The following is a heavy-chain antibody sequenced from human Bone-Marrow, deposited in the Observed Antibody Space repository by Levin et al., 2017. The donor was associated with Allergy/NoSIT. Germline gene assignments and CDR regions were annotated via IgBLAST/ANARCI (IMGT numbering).Heavy chain of an antibody. Sequence: SGGSLRLSCTASGFTFDDYAMHWVRQVPGKGLEWVSGINWNSGATAYADSVRGRFSISRDNAKNSLYLQMNSLGGEDTAFYYCAKDVGPRYTASWYYFDSWGQGALVTVSS. CDR1: GFTFDDYA. D-gene: IGHD5-24*01. V-gene: IGHV3-9*01. CDR2: INWNSGAT. J-gene: IGHJ4*02. CDR3: AKDVGPRYTASWYYFDS.